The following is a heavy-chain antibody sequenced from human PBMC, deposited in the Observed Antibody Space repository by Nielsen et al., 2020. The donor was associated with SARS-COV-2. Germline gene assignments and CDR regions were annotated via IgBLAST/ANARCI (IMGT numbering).Heavy chain of an antibody. J-gene: IGHJ4*02. CDR3: ATQRTLAYYYDRGPFDY. V-gene: IGHV3-30-3*01. CDR2: ISYDGSNK. Sequence: GESLKISCAASGFTFSSYAMHWVRQAPGKGLEWVAVISYDGSNKYYADSVKGRFTISRDNSKNTLYLQMNSLRAGDTAVYYCATQRTLAYYYDRGPFDYWGQGTLVTVSS. CDR1: GFTFSSYA. D-gene: IGHD3-22*01.